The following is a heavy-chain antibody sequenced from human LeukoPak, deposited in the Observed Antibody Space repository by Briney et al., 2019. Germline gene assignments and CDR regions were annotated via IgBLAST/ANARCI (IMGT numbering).Heavy chain of an antibody. CDR2: INPNSGGT. CDR3: SRGSDSSAYPDYYFDY. Sequence: ASVKVSCKASGYTFTDSYMHWVRQAPGQGLEWMGWINPNSGGTDYAQKFQGRVTMTRDTSISTAYMDLSRLRPDDTAVYYCSRGSDSSAYPDYYFDYWGQGTLVTVSS. D-gene: IGHD3-22*01. V-gene: IGHV1-2*02. CDR1: GYTFTDSY. J-gene: IGHJ4*02.